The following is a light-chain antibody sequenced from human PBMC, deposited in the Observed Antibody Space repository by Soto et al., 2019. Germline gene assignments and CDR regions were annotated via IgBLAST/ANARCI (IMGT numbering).Light chain of an antibody. V-gene: IGLV2-14*01. CDR3: SSYTTSFTVV. J-gene: IGLJ2*01. CDR1: SSDVGGYDY. Sequence: QSALTPPASVSGSPGQSTTISCTGTSSDVGGYDYVSWYQLHPGKAPKLLIYEVINRPSGVSNRFSGSKSGNTASLTISGLQAEDEADYYCSSYTTSFTVVFGGGTKLTVL. CDR2: EVI.